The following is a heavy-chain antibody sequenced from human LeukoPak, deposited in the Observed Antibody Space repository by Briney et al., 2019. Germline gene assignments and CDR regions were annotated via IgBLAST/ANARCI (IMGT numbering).Heavy chain of an antibody. CDR1: GFTFTSSA. CDR2: IVVGSGNT. CDR3: ARDREIVPAAMYYFDY. D-gene: IGHD2-2*01. J-gene: IGHJ4*02. V-gene: IGHV1-58*01. Sequence: GASVKVSCKASGFTFTSSAVQWVRQARGQRLEWIGWIVVGSGNTNYAQKFQERVTLTRDMSTSTAYMELSSLRSEDTAVYYCARDREIVPAAMYYFDYWGQGTLVTVSS.